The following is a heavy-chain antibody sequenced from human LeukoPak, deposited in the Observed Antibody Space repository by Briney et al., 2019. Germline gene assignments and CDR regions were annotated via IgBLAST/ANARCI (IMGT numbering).Heavy chain of an antibody. Sequence: GESLKISCQVSGYIFTDYWIGWVRQMPGKGLESMGIIYPADSDTAYSPFFQDQVTISADKSIRTVSLQWSSLKASDTAMYYCARQSRDGSKARGYYFDHWGQGTLVTVSS. CDR3: ARQSRDGSKARGYYFDH. CDR2: IYPADSDT. CDR1: GYIFTDYW. J-gene: IGHJ4*02. D-gene: IGHD3-10*01. V-gene: IGHV5-51*01.